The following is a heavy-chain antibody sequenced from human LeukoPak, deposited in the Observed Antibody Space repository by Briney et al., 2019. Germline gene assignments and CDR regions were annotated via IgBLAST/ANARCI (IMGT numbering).Heavy chain of an antibody. CDR2: INHSGST. V-gene: IGHV4-34*01. D-gene: IGHD6-6*01. CDR3: ARGIAARLTLINYYYYFYMDV. Sequence: PSETLSLTCAVYGGSFSGYYWSWIRQPPGKGLEWIGEINHSGSTNYNPSLKSRVTISVDTSKNQCSLKLSSVTAADTAVYYCARGIAARLTLINYYYYFYMDVWGKGTTVTVSS. J-gene: IGHJ6*03. CDR1: GGSFSGYY.